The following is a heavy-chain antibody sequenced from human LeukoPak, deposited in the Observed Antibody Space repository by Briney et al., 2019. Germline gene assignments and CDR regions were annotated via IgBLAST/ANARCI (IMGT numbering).Heavy chain of an antibody. CDR1: GCTFTYCS. CDR2: ITLYNGNT. D-gene: IGHD5-18*01. J-gene: IGHJ4*02. V-gene: IGHV1-68*01. CDR3: ARYGDTAMGRGY. Sequence: GASVKVSCKASGCTFTYCSLHWLQQAPGQGLERMRWITLYNGNTNYAKKFQGRVTITRDMSLRTAYIELSSLRSEDSAVYYWARYGDTAMGRGYWGQGTLVTVSS.